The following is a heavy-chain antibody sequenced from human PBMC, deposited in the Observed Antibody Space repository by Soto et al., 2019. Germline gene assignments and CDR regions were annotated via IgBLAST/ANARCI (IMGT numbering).Heavy chain of an antibody. J-gene: IGHJ5*02. D-gene: IGHD6-19*01. CDR3: YAGAVDGTWNWFDP. CDR2: INHSGST. CDR1: GGSFSGYY. V-gene: IGHV4-34*01. Sequence: QVQLQQWGAGLLKPSETLSLTCAVYGGSFSGYYWSWIRQPPGKGLEWIGEINHSGSTNYNPSLKSRVTISVDPYKIQFSLKLSSVTAADTAVYYCYAGAVDGTWNWFDPWGQGTLVTVSS.